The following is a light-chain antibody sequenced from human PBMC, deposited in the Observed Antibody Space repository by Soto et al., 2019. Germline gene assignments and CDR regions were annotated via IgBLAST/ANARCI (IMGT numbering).Light chain of an antibody. CDR3: QQGYSLTIT. J-gene: IGKJ5*01. CDR2: ATS. Sequence: DIQVTQSPSSLSASVGHIVTITCRSSQAIFTFLNWYQQKEGKAPRFLIYATSNLQSGVPSRFSGTGSGTEFTLTISSLQTEDFATYFCQQGYSLTITFGQGTRLEIK. V-gene: IGKV1-39*01. CDR1: QAIFTF.